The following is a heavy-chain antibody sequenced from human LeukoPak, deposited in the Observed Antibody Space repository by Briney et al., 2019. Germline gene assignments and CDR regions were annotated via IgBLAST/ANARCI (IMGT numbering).Heavy chain of an antibody. CDR1: GFTFDDYA. Sequence: GGSLRLSCAASGFTFDDYAMHWVRQAPGKGLEWVSGISWNSGSIGYADSVKGRFTISRDNAKNSLYLQMNSLRAEDTAVYYCALFGGEFDYWGQGTLVTVSS. J-gene: IGHJ4*02. D-gene: IGHD3-16*01. CDR2: ISWNSGSI. CDR3: ALFGGEFDY. V-gene: IGHV3-9*01.